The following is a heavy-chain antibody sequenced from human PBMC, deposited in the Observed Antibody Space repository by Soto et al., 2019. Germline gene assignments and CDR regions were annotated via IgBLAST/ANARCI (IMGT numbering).Heavy chain of an antibody. Sequence: ILSCAASGFTFDDYAMHWFRQVPGKGLEWVSGINWNSGSIGYADSVKGRFAISRDNAKNSLHLQMNSLRAEDTAFYYCVKDESINWYSGHFRHWGQGTLVTVSS. J-gene: IGHJ1*01. D-gene: IGHD6-13*01. CDR3: VKDESINWYSGHFRH. V-gene: IGHV3-9*01. CDR1: GFTFDDYA. CDR2: INWNSGSI.